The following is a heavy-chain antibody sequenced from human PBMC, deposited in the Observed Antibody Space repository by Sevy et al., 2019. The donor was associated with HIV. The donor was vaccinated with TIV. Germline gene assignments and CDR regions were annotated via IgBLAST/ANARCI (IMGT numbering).Heavy chain of an antibody. V-gene: IGHV1-46*01. J-gene: IGHJ6*02. CDR2: FDPTGGSR. CDR1: GYTFSTYY. CDR3: ARDRDVSGNYLEYFYYAMDV. Sequence: ASVKVSCKTSGYTFSTYYIYWVRQAPGQGLEWIGIFDPTGGSRSYAQRFQGRLTMTGDKSTSTAYMELSSLTAEDTAVYYCARDRDVSGNYLEYFYYAMDVWGQGTTVTVSS. D-gene: IGHD1-26*01.